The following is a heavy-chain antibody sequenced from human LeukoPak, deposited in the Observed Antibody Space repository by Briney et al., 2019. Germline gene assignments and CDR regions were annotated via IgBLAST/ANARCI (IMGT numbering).Heavy chain of an antibody. CDR1: GDSNSSSDHY. CDR2: VSQSGNT. CDR3: ARHLYYSASAFWYIDL. D-gene: IGHD3-10*01. Sequence: SETLSLTCTLSGDSNSSSDHYWVWIRQSPGKGLEWIGSVSQSGNTYYKSSLKSRVTVSIDTSKNEFSLILTSVTAADTTEYYCARHLYYSASAFWYIDLWGRGTLVIVSP. V-gene: IGHV4-39*01. J-gene: IGHJ2*01.